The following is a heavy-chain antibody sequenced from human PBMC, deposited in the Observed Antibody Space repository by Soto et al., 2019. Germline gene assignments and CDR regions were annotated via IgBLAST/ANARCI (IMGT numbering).Heavy chain of an antibody. CDR3: AHLYYDFWSGYAPKNNWFDP. V-gene: IGHV1-46*01. CDR2: INPHGGST. CDR1: GDTFTSYY. D-gene: IGHD3-3*01. J-gene: IGHJ5*02. Sequence: GASVKVSCKAPGDTFTSYYLNWVRQAPGQGLEWMGVINPHGGSTKYAQKFQGRITMTRDTSRSTVYMELSRLRSDDTATYYCAHLYYDFWSGYAPKNNWFDPWGQGTLVTVSS.